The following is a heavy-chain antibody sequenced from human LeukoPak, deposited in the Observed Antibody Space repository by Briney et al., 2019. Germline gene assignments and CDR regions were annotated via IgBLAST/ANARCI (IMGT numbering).Heavy chain of an antibody. CDR3: ARGNQQLVRRGWFDP. D-gene: IGHD6-13*01. J-gene: IGHJ5*02. V-gene: IGHV1-2*02. CDR1: GYTFTGYY. Sequence: ASVKVSCKASGYTFTGYYMHWVRQAPGQGLEWMGWINPNSGGTNYAQKFQGRVTMTRDTSISTAYMELSRLRSDDTAVYYCARGNQQLVRRGWFDPWGQGTLVTVSS. CDR2: INPNSGGT.